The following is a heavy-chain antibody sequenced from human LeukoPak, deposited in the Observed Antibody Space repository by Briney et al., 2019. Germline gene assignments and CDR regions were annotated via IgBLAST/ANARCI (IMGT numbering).Heavy chain of an antibody. Sequence: SETLSLTCTVSGGSVSSADYYWSWIRHPPGKALEWIGYIYHTGSNNYKYSLKSRVTISLDPSENRFSLRLSSVTAADTAVYYCARDGYWGQGTLVTVSS. CDR2: IYHTGSN. CDR1: GGSVSSADYY. CDR3: ARDGY. J-gene: IGHJ4*02. V-gene: IGHV4-61*08.